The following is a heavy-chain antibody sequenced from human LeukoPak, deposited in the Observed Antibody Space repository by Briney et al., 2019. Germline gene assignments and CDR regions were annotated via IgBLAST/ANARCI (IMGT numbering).Heavy chain of an antibody. V-gene: IGHV3-21*01. Sequence: PGGSLRLSCAASGFTFSSYSMNWVRQAPGKGLEWVSSISSSSSYIYYADSVKGRFTISRDNAKNSLYLQMNSLRAEDTAVYYCARAVEAVADTGFDYWGQGTLVTVSS. D-gene: IGHD6-19*01. J-gene: IGHJ4*02. CDR2: ISSSSSYI. CDR1: GFTFSSYS. CDR3: ARAVEAVADTGFDY.